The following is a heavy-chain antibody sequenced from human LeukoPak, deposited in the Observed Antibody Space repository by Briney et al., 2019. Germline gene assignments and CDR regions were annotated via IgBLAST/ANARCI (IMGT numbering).Heavy chain of an antibody. CDR3: AKDCSSTSCFWGY. J-gene: IGHJ4*02. CDR1: GFTFSSYG. D-gene: IGHD2-2*01. V-gene: IGHV3-30*02. Sequence: GGSLRLSCAASGFTFSSYGMHWVRQAPGKGLEWVAFIRYDGSNKYYADSVKGRFTISRDNSKNTLYLQMNSLRAEDTAVYYCAKDCSSTSCFWGYWGQGTLVTVSS. CDR2: IRYDGSNK.